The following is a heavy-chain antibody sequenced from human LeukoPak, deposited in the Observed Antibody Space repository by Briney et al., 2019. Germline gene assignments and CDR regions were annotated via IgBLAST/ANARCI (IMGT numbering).Heavy chain of an antibody. Sequence: GASVKVSCKASGYTFTGYYMHWVRQAPGQGLEWMGWINPNSGGTNYAQRFQGRVTMTRDTSISTAYMELSRLRSDDTAVYYCARDWNSSGWYSDTDYYYYIDVWGKGTTVTVSS. V-gene: IGHV1-2*02. D-gene: IGHD6-19*01. J-gene: IGHJ6*03. CDR1: GYTFTGYY. CDR3: ARDWNSSGWYSDTDYYYYIDV. CDR2: INPNSGGT.